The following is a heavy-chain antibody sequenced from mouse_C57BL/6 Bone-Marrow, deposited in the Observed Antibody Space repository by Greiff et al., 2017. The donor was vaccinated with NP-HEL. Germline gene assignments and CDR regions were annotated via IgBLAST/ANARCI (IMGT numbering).Heavy chain of an antibody. CDR2: IDPENGDT. J-gene: IGHJ4*01. D-gene: IGHD1-1*01. CDR3: IYGSIYGYYAMDY. CDR1: GFNIKDDY. Sequence: VQLKQSGAELVRPGASVKLSCTASGFNIKDDYMHWVKQRPEQGLEWIGWIDPENGDTEYASKFQGNATIPADTSSNTASLQLSSLPSEDTAVYYCIYGSIYGYYAMDYWGQGTSVTVSS. V-gene: IGHV14-4*01.